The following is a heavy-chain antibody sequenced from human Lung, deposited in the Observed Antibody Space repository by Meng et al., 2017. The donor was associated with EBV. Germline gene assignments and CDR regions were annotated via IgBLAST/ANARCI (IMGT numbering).Heavy chain of an antibody. CDR1: GGSISSGGYY. V-gene: IGHV4-31*04. J-gene: IGHJ4*02. Sequence: VRLQESGPVLVNPSQTLSLTCTFSGGSISSGGYYWSWIRQHPGKGLEWIGYIYYSGSTYYNPPLKSRVTISVDTSKNQFSLKLSSVTAADTAVYYCAATVNDGYFDYWGQGTLVTVSS. D-gene: IGHD4-11*01. CDR2: IYYSGST. CDR3: AATVNDGYFDY.